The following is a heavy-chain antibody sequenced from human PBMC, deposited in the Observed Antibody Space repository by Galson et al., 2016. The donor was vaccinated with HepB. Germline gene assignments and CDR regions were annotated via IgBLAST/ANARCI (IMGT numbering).Heavy chain of an antibody. D-gene: IGHD3-10*01. J-gene: IGHJ4*02. CDR3: AKDGLYYGSGSYGSVDY. V-gene: IGHV3-30*18. CDR2: ISHDGSNK. CDR1: GFTFSRYG. Sequence: SLRLSCAASGFTFSRYGMHWVRQGPGKGLEWVADISHDGSNKYYADSVKGRFTISRDNSKNTLYLQMNSLRAEDTAFYFCAKDGLYYGSGSYGSVDYWGQGTLVTVSS.